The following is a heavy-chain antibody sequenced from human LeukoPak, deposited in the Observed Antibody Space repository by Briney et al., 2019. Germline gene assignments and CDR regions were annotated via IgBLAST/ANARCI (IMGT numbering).Heavy chain of an antibody. CDR3: ARGLYDGDY. CDR1: GYTFTYFG. J-gene: IGHJ4*02. CDR2: ISVHNGNT. Sequence: VASVKVSCKASGYTFTYFGLSWVRQAPGQGLEWLGSISVHNGNTKYAPKSQGRVTITTDISTSTAYLELRSLRSDDTAVYYCARGLYDGDYWGQGSLVTVSS. D-gene: IGHD3-22*01. V-gene: IGHV1-18*01.